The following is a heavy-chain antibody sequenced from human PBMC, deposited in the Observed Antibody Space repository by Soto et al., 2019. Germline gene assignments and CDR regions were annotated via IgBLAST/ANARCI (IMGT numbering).Heavy chain of an antibody. Sequence: PGGSLRLSCAASGFTFSSYSMNWVRQAPGKGLEWVSSFSSSGSYTYHADSVMGRFTISRDNAKNSLYLQMSSLRAEDTAVYYCARDRHGGYDFDYWGQGTLVTVSS. CDR2: FSSSGSYT. CDR3: ARDRHGGYDFDY. J-gene: IGHJ4*02. D-gene: IGHD5-12*01. V-gene: IGHV3-21*06. CDR1: GFTFSSYS.